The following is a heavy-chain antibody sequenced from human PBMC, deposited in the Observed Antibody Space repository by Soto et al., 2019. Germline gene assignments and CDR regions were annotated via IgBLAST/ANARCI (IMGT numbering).Heavy chain of an antibody. CDR1: GGTFSSYA. CDR3: ARDLSGDWNPPSYFDY. V-gene: IGHV1-69*06. CDR2: IIPIFGTA. D-gene: IGHD1-1*01. Sequence: QVQLVLSGAEVKKPGSSVKVSCKASGGTFSSYAISWVRQAPGQGLEWMGGIIPIFGTANYAQKFQGRVTITADKSTSTAYMELSSLRSEDTAVYYCARDLSGDWNPPSYFDYWGQGTLVTVSS. J-gene: IGHJ4*02.